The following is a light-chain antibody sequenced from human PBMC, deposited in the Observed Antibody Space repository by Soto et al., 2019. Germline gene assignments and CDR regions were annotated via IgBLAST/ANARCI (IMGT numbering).Light chain of an antibody. V-gene: IGKV3-20*01. J-gene: IGKJ1*01. CDR2: GAS. CDR3: QQYGSSPLT. Sequence: EIVLTHSPGTLSLSPGERATLSCRASQSVSSSYLAWYQQKPGQAPRLLIYGASSRATGIPDRFSGSGSGTDFTLTISRLEPEDFAVYYCQQYGSSPLTFGQGTKV. CDR1: QSVSSSY.